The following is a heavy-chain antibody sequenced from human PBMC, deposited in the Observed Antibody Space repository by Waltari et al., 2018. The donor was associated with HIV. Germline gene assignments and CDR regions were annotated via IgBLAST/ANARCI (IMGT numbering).Heavy chain of an antibody. D-gene: IGHD3-16*02. CDR3: VRAVNYAFDI. V-gene: IGHV4-31*03. Sequence: QVLLQESGPRLVKPSQTLSLTCTVSSGSLSGGNYAWAWIRQRPGKGLEWIGNIYYSGTTYYNPSVTSRVSISMDTSENQFSLRLTSMTAADTALYYCVRAVNYAFDIWGQGTKVTVSS. CDR1: SGSLSGGNYA. CDR2: IYYSGTT. J-gene: IGHJ3*02.